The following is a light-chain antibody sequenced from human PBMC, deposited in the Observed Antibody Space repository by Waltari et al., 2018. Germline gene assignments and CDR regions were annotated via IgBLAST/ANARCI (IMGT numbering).Light chain of an antibody. V-gene: IGLV2-23*02. Sequence: QSALTQPASVSGSPGPSITISCTGTSVDVGNYNLVSWYQQYPGNAPKLMIYEVSKRPSGVSNRFSGSKSDNTASLTISGLQAEDEADYYGCSFGGSGKWVFGGGTTLTVL. J-gene: IGLJ3*02. CDR3: CSFGGSGKWV. CDR1: SVDVGNYNL. CDR2: EVS.